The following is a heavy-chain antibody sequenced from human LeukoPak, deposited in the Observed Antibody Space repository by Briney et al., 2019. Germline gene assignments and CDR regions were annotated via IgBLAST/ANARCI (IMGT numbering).Heavy chain of an antibody. D-gene: IGHD4-17*01. CDR2: INWNGGST. V-gene: IGHV3-20*04. CDR1: GFTFDDFA. Sequence: GGSLRLSCATSGFTFDDFAMSWVRQAPGKGLEWVSGINWNGGSTGYADSVKGRFTISRDNAKNSLYLQMNSLRAEDTAVYYCARGNGDYHYWGQGTLVTVSS. CDR3: ARGNGDYHY. J-gene: IGHJ4*02.